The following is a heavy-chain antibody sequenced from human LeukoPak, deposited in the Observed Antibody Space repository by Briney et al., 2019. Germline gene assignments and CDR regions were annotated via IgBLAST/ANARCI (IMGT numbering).Heavy chain of an antibody. CDR3: ATEHWGPNS. V-gene: IGHV3-7*01. CDR2: IKQDGSEK. Sequence: GSLRPPCSAPGFTFSRYWVGRVRQAPGKGVEWVANIKQDGSEKYYVDSVKGRFTISRDNAKNSLFLQMSSLRGEDTALYYCATEHWGPNSWGQGTLVTVSS. D-gene: IGHD3-16*01. CDR1: GFTFSRYW. J-gene: IGHJ4*02.